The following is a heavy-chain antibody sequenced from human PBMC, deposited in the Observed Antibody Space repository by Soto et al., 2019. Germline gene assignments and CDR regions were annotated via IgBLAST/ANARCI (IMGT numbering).Heavy chain of an antibody. CDR3: ARECAIGSGYDQGDYFDY. V-gene: IGHV4-31*03. J-gene: IGHJ4*02. CDR1: GGSISSGGYY. D-gene: IGHD5-12*01. Sequence: SETLSLTCTVSGGSISSGGYYWSWIRQHPGKGLEWIGYIYYSGSTYYNPSLKSRVTISVDTSKNQFSLKLSSVTAADTAVYYCARECAIGSGYDQGDYFDYWGQGTLVTVSS. CDR2: IYYSGST.